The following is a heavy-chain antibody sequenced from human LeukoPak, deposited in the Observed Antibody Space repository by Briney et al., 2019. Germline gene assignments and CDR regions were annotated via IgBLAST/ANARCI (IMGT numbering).Heavy chain of an antibody. J-gene: IGHJ4*02. D-gene: IGHD3-3*01. CDR2: INHSEST. Sequence: SETLSLACAVYGGSFSGYYWSWIRQPPGKGLEWIGEINHSESTNYNPSLKSRVTISVDTSKNQFSLKPSSVTAADTAVYYCARARGRWSGYYFDYWGQGTLVTVSS. CDR1: GGSFSGYY. CDR3: ARARGRWSGYYFDY. V-gene: IGHV4-34*01.